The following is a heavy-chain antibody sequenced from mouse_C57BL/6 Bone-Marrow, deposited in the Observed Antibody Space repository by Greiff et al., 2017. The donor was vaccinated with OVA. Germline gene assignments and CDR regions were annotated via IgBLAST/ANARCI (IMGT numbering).Heavy chain of an antibody. CDR3: ERGDNWDGGAMDY. CDR1: GYTFTDYY. CDR2: INPNNGGT. Sequence: VQLQQSGPELVKPGASVKISCKASGYTFTDYYMNWVKQSHGKSLEWIGDINPNNGGTSYNQKFKGKATLTVDKSSSTAYMELRSLTSEDSAVYYCERGDNWDGGAMDYWGQGTSVTVSS. D-gene: IGHD4-1*01. J-gene: IGHJ4*01. V-gene: IGHV1-26*01.